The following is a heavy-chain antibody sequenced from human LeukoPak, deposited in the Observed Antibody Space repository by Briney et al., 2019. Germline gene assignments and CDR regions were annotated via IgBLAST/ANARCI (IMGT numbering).Heavy chain of an antibody. CDR3: ARHTVTYYYYYMDV. Sequence: PGGSLRLSCAASGFTFSSYWMSWVRQAPGKGLEWVANIKQDGSEKYYVDSVKGRFTISRDNAKNSLYLQMNSLRAEDTAVYYCARHTVTYYYYYMDVWDKGTTVTVSS. D-gene: IGHD4-17*01. J-gene: IGHJ6*03. V-gene: IGHV3-7*01. CDR1: GFTFSSYW. CDR2: IKQDGSEK.